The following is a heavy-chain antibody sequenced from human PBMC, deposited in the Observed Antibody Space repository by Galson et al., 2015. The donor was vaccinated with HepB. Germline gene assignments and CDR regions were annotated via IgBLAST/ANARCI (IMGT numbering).Heavy chain of an antibody. CDR2: IWYDGSNK. J-gene: IGHJ6*02. V-gene: IGHV3-33*01. D-gene: IGHD2-21*02. CDR1: GFTFGSYG. CDR3: ARAYLRWDCGGDCLWGMDV. Sequence: SLRLSCAASGFTFGSYGMHWVRQAPGKGLEWVAVIWYDGSNKYYADSVKGRFTISRDNSKNTLSLQMNSLRAEDTAVYYCARAYLRWDCGGDCLWGMDVWSQGTPVTVSS.